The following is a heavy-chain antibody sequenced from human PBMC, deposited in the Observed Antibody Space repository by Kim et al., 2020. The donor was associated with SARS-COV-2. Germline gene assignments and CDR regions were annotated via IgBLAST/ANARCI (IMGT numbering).Heavy chain of an antibody. CDR1: GGSISSGGYY. CDR2: IYYSGST. D-gene: IGHD1-1*01. Sequence: SETLSLTCTVSGGSISSGGYYWSWIRQHPGKGLEWIGYIYYSGSTYYNPSLKSRVTISVDTSKNQFSLKLSSVTAADTAVYYCALGTPSYFDYWGQGTLVTVSS. CDR3: ALGTPSYFDY. J-gene: IGHJ4*02. V-gene: IGHV4-31*03.